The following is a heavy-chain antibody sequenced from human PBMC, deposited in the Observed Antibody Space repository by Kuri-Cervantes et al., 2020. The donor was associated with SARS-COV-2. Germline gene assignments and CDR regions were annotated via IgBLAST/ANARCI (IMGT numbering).Heavy chain of an antibody. D-gene: IGHD3-3*01. V-gene: IGHV4-4*02. CDR1: GGSISSSNW. Sequence: SETLSLTCAVSGGSISSSNWWIWVRQPPGKGLEWIGEIYHSGSTNYNPSLKSRVTISVDKSKNQFSLKLSSVTAADTAVYYCARAGTIFGVVIQNFDYWGQGTLVTVSS. CDR3: ARAGTIFGVVIQNFDY. CDR2: IYHSGST. J-gene: IGHJ4*02.